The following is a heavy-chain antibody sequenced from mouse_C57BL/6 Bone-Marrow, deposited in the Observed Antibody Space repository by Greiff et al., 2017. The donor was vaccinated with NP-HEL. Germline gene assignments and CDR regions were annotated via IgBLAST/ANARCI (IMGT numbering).Heavy chain of an antibody. V-gene: IGHV4-1*02. D-gene: IGHD2-3*01. CDR2: INPDSSTI. Sequence: EVQLQESGGGLVQPGGSLKLSCAASGFDFSRHWMSWVRQAPGKGLEWIGEINPDSSTINYTPSLKDKFIISRDNAKNSLYLQMSKVKSEDTDLYFCAGRNGYYGYWYFDVWGAGTTVTVSS. CDR1: GFDFSRHW. J-gene: IGHJ1*01. CDR3: AGRNGYYGYWYFDV.